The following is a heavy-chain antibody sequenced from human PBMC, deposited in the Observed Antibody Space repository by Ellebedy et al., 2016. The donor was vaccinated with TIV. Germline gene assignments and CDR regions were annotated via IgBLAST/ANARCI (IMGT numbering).Heavy chain of an antibody. V-gene: IGHV4-30-4*01. D-gene: IGHD3-10*01. Sequence: SETLSLXXTVSGGSISSGDYYWSWIRQPPGKGLEWIGYIYYSGSTYYNPSLKSRVTISVDTSKNQFSLKLSSVTAADTAVYYCARDSRSRWFGESHSLGVDYWGQGTLVTVSS. CDR1: GGSISSGDYY. CDR2: IYYSGST. CDR3: ARDSRSRWFGESHSLGVDY. J-gene: IGHJ4*02.